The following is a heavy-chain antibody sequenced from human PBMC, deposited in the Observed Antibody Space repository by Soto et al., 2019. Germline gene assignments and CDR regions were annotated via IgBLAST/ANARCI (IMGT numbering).Heavy chain of an antibody. CDR1: GFTVSSNY. CDR2: IYSGGST. D-gene: IGHD6-19*01. V-gene: IGHV3-53*04. Sequence: GGSLRLSCAASGFTVSSNYMSWVRQAPGKGLEWVSVIYSGGSTYYADSVKGRFTISRHNSKNTLYLQMNSLRAEDTAVYYCARDRWNSGWYPYHAFDIWGQGTMVTVSS. J-gene: IGHJ3*02. CDR3: ARDRWNSGWYPYHAFDI.